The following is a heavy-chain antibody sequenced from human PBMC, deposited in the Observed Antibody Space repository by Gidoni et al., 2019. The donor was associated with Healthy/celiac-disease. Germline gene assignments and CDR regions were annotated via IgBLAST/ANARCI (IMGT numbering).Heavy chain of an antibody. V-gene: IGHV3-21*01. CDR2: ISSSSSYI. CDR1: GFTFSSDI. D-gene: IGHD3-16*02. Sequence: EVQLVESGGGLVKPGGSLRLSCAASGFTFSSDIMNWVRQAPGKGLEWVSSISSSSSYIYYADSVKGRFTISRDNAKNSLYLQMNSLRAEDTAVYYCARGRGPYDYIWGSYRYGGWFDPWGQGTLVTVSS. J-gene: IGHJ5*02. CDR3: ARGRGPYDYIWGSYRYGGWFDP.